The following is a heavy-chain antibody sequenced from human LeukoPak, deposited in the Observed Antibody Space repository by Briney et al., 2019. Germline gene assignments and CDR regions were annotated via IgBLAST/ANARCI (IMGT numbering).Heavy chain of an antibody. CDR3: ARRVSMVRGVIIMYYFDY. CDR2: IYYSEST. Sequence: SETLSLTCTVSGGSISSSNYYWGWIPQPPGKGLEWIGSIYYSESTYYNLSLQSRVTISVDTSKNQFSLKLRSVTAADTAVFLCARRVSMVRGVIIMYYFDYWGQGTLVTVSS. D-gene: IGHD3-10*01. CDR1: GGSISSSNYY. V-gene: IGHV4-39*01. J-gene: IGHJ4*02.